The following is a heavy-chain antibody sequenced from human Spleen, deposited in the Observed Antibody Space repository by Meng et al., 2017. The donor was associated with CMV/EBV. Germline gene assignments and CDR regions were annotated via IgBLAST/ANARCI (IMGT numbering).Heavy chain of an antibody. CDR1: SYY. J-gene: IGHJ5*02. V-gene: IGHV4-39*07. CDR3: ARDYTYDFWSGQYGGKRGFDP. Sequence: SYYWGWVRQPPGKGLEWIWSIYYSGSTYYNPSLKSRVTISLYTSKNQFSLKLSSVTAADTAVYYCARDYTYDFWSGQYGGKRGFDPWGQGTLVTVSS. CDR2: IYYSGST. D-gene: IGHD3-3*01.